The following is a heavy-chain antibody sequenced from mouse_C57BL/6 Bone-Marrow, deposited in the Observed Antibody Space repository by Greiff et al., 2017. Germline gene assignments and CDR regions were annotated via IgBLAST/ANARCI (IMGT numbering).Heavy chain of an antibody. Sequence: VQLQQSGAELVRPGASVTLSCTASGFTITDYYMHWVKQRPEQGLEWIGWIDPENGDTEYASKFHGKATITADTSSNTAYLQLSSLTPEDTAVYYCTTDSPPLLDWGQGTTVTVSS. CDR2: IDPENGDT. CDR1: GFTITDYY. J-gene: IGHJ2*01. CDR3: TTDSPPLLD. D-gene: IGHD2-10*01. V-gene: IGHV14-4*01.